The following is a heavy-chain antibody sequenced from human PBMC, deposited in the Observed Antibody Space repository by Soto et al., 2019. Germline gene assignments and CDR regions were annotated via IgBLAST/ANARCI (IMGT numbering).Heavy chain of an antibody. J-gene: IGHJ3*02. CDR3: ARPTLRNYQWYAFDI. D-gene: IGHD2-8*01. V-gene: IGHV3-48*03. CDR2: ISSSGSTI. CDR1: GFTFSSYE. Sequence: GESLKISCAASGFTFSSYEMNWVRQAPGKGLEWVSYISSSGSTIYYADSVKGRFTISRDNAKNSLYLQMNSLRAEDTAVYYCARPTLRNYQWYAFDIWGQGTMVTVSS.